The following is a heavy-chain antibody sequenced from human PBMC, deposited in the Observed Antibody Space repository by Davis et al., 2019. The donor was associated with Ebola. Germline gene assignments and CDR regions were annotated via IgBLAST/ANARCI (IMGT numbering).Heavy chain of an antibody. CDR1: GGSISSSSYY. CDR2: FYYSGST. J-gene: IGHJ4*02. V-gene: IGHV4-39*01. CDR3: ARHGSGGSCFPN. D-gene: IGHD2-15*01. Sequence: SETLSLTCTVSGGSISSSSYYWGWIRQPPGKGLEWIGSFYYSGSTYYNPSLKSRVTISVDTSKNQFSLKLSSVTAADTAVYYCARHGSGGSCFPNWGQGTLVTVSS.